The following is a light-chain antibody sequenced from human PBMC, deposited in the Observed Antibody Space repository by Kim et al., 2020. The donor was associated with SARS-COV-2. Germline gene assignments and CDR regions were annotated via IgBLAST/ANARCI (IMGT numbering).Light chain of an antibody. V-gene: IGLV3-9*01. CDR1: NIGSKN. CDR3: QVWDSGTGV. J-gene: IGLJ3*02. CDR2: RET. Sequence: SYELTQPLSVPVALGQTARITCGGNNIGSKNVHWYQQKPGQAPVLVIYRETNRPSGIPERFSGSNSGNTATLTISRAQAGDEADYYCQVWDSGTGVFGGG.